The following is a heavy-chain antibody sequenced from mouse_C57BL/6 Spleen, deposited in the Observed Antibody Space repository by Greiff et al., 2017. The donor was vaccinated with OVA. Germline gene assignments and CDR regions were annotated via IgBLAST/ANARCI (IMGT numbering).Heavy chain of an antibody. CDR3: ARGGYGSSHWYFDV. D-gene: IGHD1-1*01. Sequence: EVKVVESGGGLVKPGGSLKLSCAASGFTFSDYGMHWVRQAPEKGLEWVAYISSGSSTIYYADTVKGRFTISRDNAKNTLFLQMTSLRSEDTAMYYCARGGYGSSHWYFDVWGTGTTVTVSS. J-gene: IGHJ1*03. V-gene: IGHV5-17*01. CDR2: ISSGSSTI. CDR1: GFTFSDYG.